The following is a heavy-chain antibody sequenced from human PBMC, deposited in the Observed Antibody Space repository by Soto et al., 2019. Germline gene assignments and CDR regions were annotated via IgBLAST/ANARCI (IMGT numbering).Heavy chain of an antibody. CDR2: ISGSGGST. D-gene: IGHD3-22*01. V-gene: IGHV3-23*01. CDR1: GFTFSTYA. Sequence: GGSLRLSCAASGFTFSTYAMSWVRQAPGKGLEWVSAISGSGGSTYYADSVKGRFTISRDNSKNTLCLQMNSLRAEDTAVYYCAKDYYYDTSGPDYWGQGTLVTVSS. J-gene: IGHJ4*02. CDR3: AKDYYYDTSGPDY.